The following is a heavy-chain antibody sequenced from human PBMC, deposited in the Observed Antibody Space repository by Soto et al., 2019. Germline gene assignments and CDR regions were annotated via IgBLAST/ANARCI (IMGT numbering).Heavy chain of an antibody. CDR3: AREVVDTAMVNYYYYYMDV. CDR1: GFTFSSYA. D-gene: IGHD5-18*01. CDR2: IWYDGSNK. J-gene: IGHJ6*03. Sequence: GGSLRLSCAASGFTFSSYAMHWVRQAPGKGLEWVAVIWYDGSNKYYADSVKGRFTISRDNSKNTLYLQMNSLRAEDTAVYYCAREVVDTAMVNYYYYYMDVWGKGTMVTVSS. V-gene: IGHV3-33*08.